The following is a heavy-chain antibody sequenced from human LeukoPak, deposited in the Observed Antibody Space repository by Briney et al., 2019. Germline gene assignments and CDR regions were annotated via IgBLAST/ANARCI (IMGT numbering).Heavy chain of an antibody. J-gene: IGHJ4*02. CDR1: GFTSSSYG. V-gene: IGHV3-30*02. CDR2: IRSDGSNE. D-gene: IGHD2-2*01. CDR3: ARGGISASWDPFDY. Sequence: PGGSLRLSCAASGFTSSSYGMHWVRQAPGKGLEWVAFIRSDGSNEYYTDSVKGRFTISRDNSKNTLYLQLNSLRPEDTAMYYCARGGISASWDPFDYWGQGTLVTVSS.